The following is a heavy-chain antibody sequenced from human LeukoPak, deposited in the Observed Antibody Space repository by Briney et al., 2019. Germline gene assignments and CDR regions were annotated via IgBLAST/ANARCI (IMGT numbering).Heavy chain of an antibody. CDR1: GYTFTSYG. J-gene: IGHJ6*02. CDR2: ISAYNGNT. D-gene: IGHD6-13*01. CDR3: ARVSYSSSWYVGYYYYYGMDV. Sequence: ASVKVSCKASGYTFTSYGISWVRQAPGQGLEWMGWISAYNGNTNYAQKLQGRVTMTTDTSTSTAYMELRSLRSDDTAVYYCARVSYSSSWYVGYYYYYGMDVWGQGTTVTVSS. V-gene: IGHV1-18*01.